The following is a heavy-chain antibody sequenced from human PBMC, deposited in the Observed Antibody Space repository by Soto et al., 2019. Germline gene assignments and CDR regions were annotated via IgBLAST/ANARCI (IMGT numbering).Heavy chain of an antibody. CDR3: ARDKHSVCYCYGPPHDLFAL. Sequence: NLSLTYTVSGGSISSAGYYWSWIRQHPGKGLEWIGCIYYSGSTYYTPSLRSRVSISLDTSKNQFSLKLSSVTAADTAVYFCARDKHSVCYCYGPPHDLFALRAQRTPVTGS. J-gene: IGHJ5*02. CDR1: GGSISSAGYY. CDR2: IYYSGST. D-gene: IGHD3-22*01. V-gene: IGHV4-31*03.